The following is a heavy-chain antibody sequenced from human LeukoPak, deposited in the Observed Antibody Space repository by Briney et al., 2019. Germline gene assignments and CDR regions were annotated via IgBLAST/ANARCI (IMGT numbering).Heavy chain of an antibody. CDR3: ARHGYGDYGGYYYGMDV. Sequence: ASVKVSCKASGYTFTSYGISWVRQAPGQGLEWMGWISAYNGNTNYAQKLQGRVTMTTDTSTSTAYMELRSLRSDDTAVYYCARHGYGDYGGYYYGMDVWGQGTTVTAPS. CDR1: GYTFTSYG. V-gene: IGHV1-18*01. CDR2: ISAYNGNT. D-gene: IGHD4-17*01. J-gene: IGHJ6*02.